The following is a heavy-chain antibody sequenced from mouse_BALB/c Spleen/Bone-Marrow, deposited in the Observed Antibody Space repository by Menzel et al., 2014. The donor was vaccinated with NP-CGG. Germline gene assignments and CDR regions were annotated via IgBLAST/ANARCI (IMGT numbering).Heavy chain of an antibody. V-gene: IGHV3-5*02. J-gene: IGHJ4*01. CDR1: GISITTGNYR. D-gene: IGHD2-14*01. Sequence: VQLKESGPGLVKPSQTVSLTCTVTGISITTGNYRWSWIRQFPGNKLEWIGFIYYSGTITYNPSLTSRTTITRDTSKNQFFLEMSSLTTEDTATYYCARAYYRYAMDYWGQGTSVTVSS. CDR2: IYYSGTI. CDR3: ARAYYRYAMDY.